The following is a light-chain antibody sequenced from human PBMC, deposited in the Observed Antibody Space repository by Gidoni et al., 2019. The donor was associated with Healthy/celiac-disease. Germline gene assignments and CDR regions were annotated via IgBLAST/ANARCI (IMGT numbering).Light chain of an antibody. J-gene: IGKJ4*01. V-gene: IGKV4-1*01. CDR3: QQYYSTLLLT. Sequence: DIVMTQSPDSLAVSLGERATINCKSSQSVLYSSNNKNYLAWYQQKPGQPPKLLIYWASTRESGVPDRFSGSGSGTDFTLTISSLQAEDVAVYYCQQYYSTLLLTFXGXTKVEIK. CDR2: WAS. CDR1: QSVLYSSNNKNY.